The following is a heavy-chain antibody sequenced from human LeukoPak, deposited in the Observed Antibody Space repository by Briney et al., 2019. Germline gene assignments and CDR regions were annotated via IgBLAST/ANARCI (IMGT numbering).Heavy chain of an antibody. Sequence: GGSLRLSCAASGFTFSSYWMSWVRKAPGKGLEWVANIKQDGSEKYYVDSVKGRFTISRDNAKNSLYLQMNSLRAEDTAVYYCARDSQYDYVWGSYRYLYYFDYWGQGTLVTVSS. CDR3: ARDSQYDYVWGSYRYLYYFDY. J-gene: IGHJ4*02. V-gene: IGHV3-7*01. D-gene: IGHD3-16*02. CDR1: GFTFSSYW. CDR2: IKQDGSEK.